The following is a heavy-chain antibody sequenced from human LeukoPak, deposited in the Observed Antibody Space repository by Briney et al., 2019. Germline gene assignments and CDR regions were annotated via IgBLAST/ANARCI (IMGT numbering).Heavy chain of an antibody. CDR2: IYYSGST. CDR1: GGSISSYY. CDR3: ASRLREGGELIDAFDI. D-gene: IGHD2-21*01. Sequence: PSETLSLTCTVSGGSISSYYWSWIRQPPGKGLEWIGYIYYSGSTNYNPSLKSRVTISVDTSKNQFSLKLSSVTAADTAVYYCASRLREGGELIDAFDIWGQGAMVTVSS. J-gene: IGHJ3*02. V-gene: IGHV4-59*01.